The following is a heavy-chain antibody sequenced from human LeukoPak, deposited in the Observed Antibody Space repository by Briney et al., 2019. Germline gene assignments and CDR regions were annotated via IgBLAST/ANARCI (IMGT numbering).Heavy chain of an antibody. J-gene: IGHJ5*02. Sequence: SETLSLTFAVYGGSFSGYYWSWIRQPPGKGLEWIGEINHSGSTNYNPSLKSRVTISVDTSKNQFSLKLSSVTAADTAVYYCARRKRSGCSSTSCLLNWFDPWGQGTLVTVSS. CDR2: INHSGST. CDR1: GGSFSGYY. D-gene: IGHD2-2*01. CDR3: ARRKRSGCSSTSCLLNWFDP. V-gene: IGHV4-34*01.